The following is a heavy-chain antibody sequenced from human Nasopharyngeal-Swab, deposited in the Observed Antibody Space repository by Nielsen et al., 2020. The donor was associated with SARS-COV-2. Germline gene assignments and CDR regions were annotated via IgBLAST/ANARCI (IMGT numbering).Heavy chain of an antibody. CDR2: INHSGST. V-gene: IGHV4-34*01. CDR1: GGSFSGYY. Sequence: SETLSLTCAGDGGSFSGYYWSWIRQPPGKGLEWIGEINHSGSTNYNPSLKSRVTISVDTSKNQFSLKLSSVTAADTAVYYCASCSSTSCPLKMDVWGQGTTVTVSS. D-gene: IGHD2-2*01. J-gene: IGHJ6*02. CDR3: ASCSSTSCPLKMDV.